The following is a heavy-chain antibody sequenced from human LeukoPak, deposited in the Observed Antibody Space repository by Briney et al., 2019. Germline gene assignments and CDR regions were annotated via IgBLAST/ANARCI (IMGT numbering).Heavy chain of an antibody. D-gene: IGHD1-26*01. CDR1: GFTFDDYA. CDR2: ISWNSGSI. J-gene: IGHJ4*02. V-gene: IGHV3-9*01. CDR3: ARVGGRYSPFAY. Sequence: GGSLRLSCAASGFTFDDYAMHWVRQAPGKGLEWVSGISWNSGSIGYADSVKGRFTISRDNAKNTLYLQMNSLRAEDTAVYYCARVGGRYSPFAYWGQGTLVTVSS.